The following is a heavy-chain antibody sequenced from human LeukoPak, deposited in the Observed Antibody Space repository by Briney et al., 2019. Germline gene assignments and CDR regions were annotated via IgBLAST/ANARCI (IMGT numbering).Heavy chain of an antibody. CDR3: ARVRSQTTHIDY. Sequence: SETLSPTCAVSGGSISSGGYSWSWIRQPPGTGLEWIGYIYHSGSTYYNPSLKSRVTISVDRSKNQFSLKLSSVTAADTAVYYCARVRSQTTHIDYWGQGTLVTVSS. J-gene: IGHJ4*02. V-gene: IGHV4-30-2*01. CDR1: GGSISSGGYS. CDR2: IYHSGST. D-gene: IGHD1-1*01.